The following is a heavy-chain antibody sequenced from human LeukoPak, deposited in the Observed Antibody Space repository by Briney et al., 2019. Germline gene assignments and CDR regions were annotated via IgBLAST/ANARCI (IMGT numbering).Heavy chain of an antibody. V-gene: IGHV3-7*01. J-gene: IGHJ4*02. CDR1: GFTFSSYW. D-gene: IGHD3-10*01. CDR3: ARFMGYYYGSGSWPSGYFDY. Sequence: GGSLRLSCAASGFTFSSYWMSWVRQAPGKGLEWVANIKQDGSEKYYVDSVKGRFTISRDNAKNSLYLQMNSLRAEDTAVYYCARFMGYYYGSGSWPSGYFDYWGQGTLVTVSS. CDR2: IKQDGSEK.